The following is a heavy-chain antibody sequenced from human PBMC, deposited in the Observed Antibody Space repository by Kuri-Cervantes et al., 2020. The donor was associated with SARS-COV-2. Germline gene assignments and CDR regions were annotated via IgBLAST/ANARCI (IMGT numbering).Heavy chain of an antibody. Sequence: GGSLRLSCAASGFTFSSYAMHWVRQAPGKGLEWVAVISYDGSNKYYADSVKGRFTISRDNSKNTLYLQMNSLRAEDTAVYYCAKALRSGIAPEAFDIWGQGTMVTVSS. CDR3: AKALRSGIAPEAFDI. CDR2: ISYDGSNK. J-gene: IGHJ3*02. D-gene: IGHD1-14*01. V-gene: IGHV3-30*01. CDR1: GFTFSSYA.